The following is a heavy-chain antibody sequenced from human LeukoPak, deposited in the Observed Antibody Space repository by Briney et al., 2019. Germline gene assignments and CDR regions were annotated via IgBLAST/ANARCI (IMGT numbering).Heavy chain of an antibody. J-gene: IGHJ4*02. CDR1: GFTFVDFG. V-gene: IGHV3-20*04. CDR2: INYNGAIT. Sequence: PGGSLRLSCATSGFTFVDFGLGWVRRAPGKGLEWLAAINYNGAITDYADSVKGRFTISRDNAKNSLYLQMDSLRADDTAFYFCARDRMGPSLSVSHFDSWGQGTLVTVSS. CDR3: ARDRMGPSLSVSHFDS. D-gene: IGHD3-16*01.